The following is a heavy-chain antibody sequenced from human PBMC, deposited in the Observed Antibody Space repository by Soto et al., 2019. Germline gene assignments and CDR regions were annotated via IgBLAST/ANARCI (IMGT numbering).Heavy chain of an antibody. CDR2: INAHSGGT. CDR3: AKDLTRQLAYWLDP. D-gene: IGHD6-6*01. V-gene: IGHV1-2*02. CDR1: GFSFTGFY. J-gene: IGHJ5*02. Sequence: ASVKVSCKASGFSFTGFYIHWLRQAPGQGLEWMGWINAHSGGTEYAQKFQGRVTLTRDTSIATAYLTLTSLTSDDTALYYCAKDLTRQLAYWLDPWGQGTQVTVSS.